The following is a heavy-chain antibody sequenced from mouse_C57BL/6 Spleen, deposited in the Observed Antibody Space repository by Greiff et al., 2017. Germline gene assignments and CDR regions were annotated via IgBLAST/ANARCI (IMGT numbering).Heavy chain of an antibody. J-gene: IGHJ4*01. CDR1: GYTFTDYY. CDR2: INPNNGGT. D-gene: IGHD2-10*02. Sequence: EVQLQQSGPELVKPGASVKISCKASGYTFTDYYMNWVKQSHGKSLEWIGDINPNNGGTSYNQKFKGKATLTVDKSSSTAYMELRSLTSGDSAVYYCATLEYAMDYWGQGTSVTVSS. V-gene: IGHV1-26*01. CDR3: ATLEYAMDY.